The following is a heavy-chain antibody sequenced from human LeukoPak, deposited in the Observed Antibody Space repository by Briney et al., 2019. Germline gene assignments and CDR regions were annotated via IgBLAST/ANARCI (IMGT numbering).Heavy chain of an antibody. Sequence: GGSLRLSCAASGFTFSDYYMSWFRQAPGKGLECISYISKSGDSIYYADSVRGRFTVSRDNAKDSLYVQMNSLRAEDTAVYYCAKPDCSYTDCYRPTYWGQGTLVTVSS. CDR1: GFTFSDYY. CDR2: ISKSGDSI. J-gene: IGHJ4*02. V-gene: IGHV3-11*01. D-gene: IGHD2-2*02. CDR3: AKPDCSYTDCYRPTY.